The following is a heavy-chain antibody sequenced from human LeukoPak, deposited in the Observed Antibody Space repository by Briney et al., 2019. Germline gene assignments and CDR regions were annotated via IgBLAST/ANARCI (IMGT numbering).Heavy chain of an antibody. V-gene: IGHV4-4*07. CDR1: GGSISSYY. CDR2: IYTSGST. J-gene: IGHJ6*03. Sequence: SETLSLTCTVSGGSISSYYWSWIRQPAGKGLEWIGRIYTSGSTNYNPSLKSRVTMSVDTSKNQFSLKLSSVTAADTAVYYCATRQTPAAYYYYMDVWGKGTTVTVSS. CDR3: ATRQTPAAYYYYMDV. D-gene: IGHD2-15*01.